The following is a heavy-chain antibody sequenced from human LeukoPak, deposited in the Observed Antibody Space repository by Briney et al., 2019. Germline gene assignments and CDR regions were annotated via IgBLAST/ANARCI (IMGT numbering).Heavy chain of an antibody. CDR3: ARGRVDEQCRGGSCYHLDP. J-gene: IGHJ5*02. V-gene: IGHV1-8*01. CDR1: GYTSPTYD. Sequence: ASVKVSCKASGYTSPTYDINWVRQAAGPGLEWIGWVKLKSGNTDYAQKFQGRVSMSRDTSISTAYMELSRLRSEDPAVYYSARGRVDEQCRGGSCYHLDPWGQGILVTVSS. D-gene: IGHD2-15*01. CDR2: VKLKSGNT.